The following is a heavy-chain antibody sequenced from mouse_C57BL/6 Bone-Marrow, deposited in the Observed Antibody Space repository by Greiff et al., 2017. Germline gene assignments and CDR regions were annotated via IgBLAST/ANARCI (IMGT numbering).Heavy chain of an antibody. V-gene: IGHV8-8*01. CDR3: ARIGGPQAWFAY. Sequence: QVTRKVSGPGIWQPSQTRSLPCSFSGFSLGTLGMGVGWIRQPSGKGLEWLAHIWWDDDKYYHPALKSRLTISKDTSKNHVFLKIANVDTADTATYYCARIGGPQAWFAYWGQGTLGTVSA. CDR2: IWWDDDK. CDR1: GFSLGTLGMG. J-gene: IGHJ3*01.